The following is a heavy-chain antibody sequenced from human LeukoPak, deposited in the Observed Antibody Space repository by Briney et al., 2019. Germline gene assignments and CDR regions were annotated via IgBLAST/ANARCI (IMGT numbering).Heavy chain of an antibody. CDR3: ARLYNWNYGPFDY. D-gene: IGHD1-7*01. CDR2: THPRDSDI. V-gene: IGHV5-51*01. CDR1: GYSFTTYW. Sequence: GESLKISCKGSGYSFTTYWLAWVRQMPGKGLEWMAITHPRDSDIRYSPLFQGQVTISADKSISTAYLQWSSLKASDTAMYYCARLYNWNYGPFDYWGQGTLVTVSS. J-gene: IGHJ4*02.